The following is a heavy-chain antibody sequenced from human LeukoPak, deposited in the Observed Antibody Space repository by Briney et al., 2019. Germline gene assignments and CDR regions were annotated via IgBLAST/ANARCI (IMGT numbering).Heavy chain of an antibody. CDR2: IKSKTDGGTT. V-gene: IGHV3-15*01. Sequence: GGSLRLSCAASGFTFSNAWMSWVRQAPGKGLEWVGRIKSKTDGGTTGYAAPVKGRFTISRDDSKNTLYLQMNSLKTEDTAVYYCTTDGEYDYSNYEALGYWGQGTLVTVSS. J-gene: IGHJ4*02. D-gene: IGHD4-11*01. CDR1: GFTFSNAW. CDR3: TTDGEYDYSNYEALGY.